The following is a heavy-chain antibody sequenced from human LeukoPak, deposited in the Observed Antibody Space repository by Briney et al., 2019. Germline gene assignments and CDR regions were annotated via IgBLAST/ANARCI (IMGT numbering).Heavy chain of an antibody. CDR2: INADGRST. CDR3: ARVGYYYDNNCDAFDI. CDR1: GFSFSNYW. D-gene: IGHD3-22*01. Sequence: GGSLRLSCAASGFSFSNYWMHWVRQAPGKGLVWVSRINADGRSTTYADSVKGRFNIFRENAKSTLFLQMNTLRAEDTAVYYCARVGYYYDNNCDAFDIWGQGTMVTVSS. V-gene: IGHV3-74*03. J-gene: IGHJ3*02.